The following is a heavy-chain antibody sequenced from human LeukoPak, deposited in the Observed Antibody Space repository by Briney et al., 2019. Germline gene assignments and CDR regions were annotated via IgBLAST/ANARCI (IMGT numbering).Heavy chain of an antibody. Sequence: GGALRLSCADSGVTFSSYEMNWGRQAPGKGVEGGSYISSSGSTIYYADSVKGGFTISRDNAMNSLYLQMNSLRAEDTAVYYCASEAEGWFDLWGQGTLVTVSS. J-gene: IGHJ5*02. D-gene: IGHD6-19*01. CDR2: ISSSGSTI. CDR3: ASEAEGWFDL. CDR1: GVTFSSYE. V-gene: IGHV3-48*03.